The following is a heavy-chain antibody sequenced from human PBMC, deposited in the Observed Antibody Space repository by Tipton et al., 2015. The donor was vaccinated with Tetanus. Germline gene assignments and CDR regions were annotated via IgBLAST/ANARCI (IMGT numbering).Heavy chain of an antibody. D-gene: IGHD6-19*01. V-gene: IGHV4-30-2*01. CDR3: ASLPKHWLAPRGAP. J-gene: IGHJ5*02. CDR2: INHRGGT. CDR1: GALLTTGGYS. Sequence: TLSLTCNVTGALLTTGGYSWGWIRQPPGQGLEWIGEINHRGGTMYNPSLKSRVTISGDTSKNQFSLNLTSVTAADTAVYYCASLPKHWLAPRGAPWGQGTLVTVS.